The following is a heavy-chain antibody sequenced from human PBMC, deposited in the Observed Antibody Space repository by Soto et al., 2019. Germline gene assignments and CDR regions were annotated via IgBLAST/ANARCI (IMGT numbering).Heavy chain of an antibody. CDR1: GFTFSNYD. CDR3: ACAARWLQSRYFDR. Sequence: GGSLRLSCAASGFTFSNYDMHWVRQATGKGLEWVSAIDIAGDTYYPDSVKGRFTISREKAKNSLYLQMNSLRADDTAVYYCACAARWLQSRYFDRWGRGTLVTVSS. V-gene: IGHV3-13*01. J-gene: IGHJ2*01. D-gene: IGHD5-12*01. CDR2: IDIAGDT.